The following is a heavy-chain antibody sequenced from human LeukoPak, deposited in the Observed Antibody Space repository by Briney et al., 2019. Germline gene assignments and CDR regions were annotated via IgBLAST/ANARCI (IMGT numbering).Heavy chain of an antibody. V-gene: IGHV3-7*01. CDR1: GFTFSSYW. CDR3: ARDDPEPIPYSSSWYENYYYGMDV. J-gene: IGHJ6*02. CDR2: IKQDGSEK. D-gene: IGHD6-13*01. Sequence: GGSLRLSCAASGFTFSSYWMSWVRQAPGKGLEWVANIKQDGSEKYYVDSVKGRFTISRDNAKNSLYLQMNSLRAEDTAVYYCARDDPEPIPYSSSWYENYYYGMDVWGQGTTVTVSS.